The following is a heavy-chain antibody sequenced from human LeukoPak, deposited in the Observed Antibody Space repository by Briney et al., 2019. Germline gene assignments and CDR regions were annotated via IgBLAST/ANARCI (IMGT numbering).Heavy chain of an antibody. D-gene: IGHD3-22*01. CDR1: GFTFSSYS. CDR3: ARDVYYYDSSGHDY. V-gene: IGHV3-21*01. Sequence: GGSLRLSCAASGFTFSSYSMNWVRQAPGKGLEWFSSISSSSSYIYYADSVKGRFTISRDNAKNSLYLQMNSLRAEDTAVYYCARDVYYYDSSGHDYWGQGTLVTVSS. CDR2: ISSSSSYI. J-gene: IGHJ4*02.